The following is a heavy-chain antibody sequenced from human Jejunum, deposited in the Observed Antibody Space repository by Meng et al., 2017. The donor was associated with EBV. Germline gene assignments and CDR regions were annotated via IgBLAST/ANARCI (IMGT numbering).Heavy chain of an antibody. Sequence: QLQLQESRSGLVKPSQTLSLTCAVSGDSLTRGAYLWSWIRQPPGKGLEWIGNIYHIGSTYYNPSLKSRVTISVDRSKNQFSLKLTSVTAADTAVYYCARGGPDFGDYVPFDYWGQGTLVTVSS. CDR2: IYHIGST. V-gene: IGHV4-30-2*01. J-gene: IGHJ4*02. CDR1: GDSLTRGAYL. CDR3: ARGGPDFGDYVPFDY. D-gene: IGHD4-17*01.